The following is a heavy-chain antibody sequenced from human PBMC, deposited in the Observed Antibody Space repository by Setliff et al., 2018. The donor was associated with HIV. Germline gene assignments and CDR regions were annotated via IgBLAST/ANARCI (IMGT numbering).Heavy chain of an antibody. V-gene: IGHV1-46*01. J-gene: IGHJ4*02. CDR1: GYTFTNYY. CDR2: INCENGDT. CDR3: ARESQTGTGSYLA. D-gene: IGHD3-10*01. Sequence: ASVKVSCKTSGYTFTNYYVNWMRQAPGQGLEWMGIINCENGDTTYAQNFKDRVTVTRDTSTSTVYMDLSSLRPEDTAVYYCARESQTGTGSYLAWGQGTLVTVSS.